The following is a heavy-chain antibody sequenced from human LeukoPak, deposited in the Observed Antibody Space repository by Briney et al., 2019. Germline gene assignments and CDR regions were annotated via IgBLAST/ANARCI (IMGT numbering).Heavy chain of an antibody. CDR3: ARAGDSSGYYHYYFDY. CDR1: GFTFSDYY. D-gene: IGHD3-22*01. J-gene: IGHJ4*02. V-gene: IGHV3-11*01. CDR2: ISSSGSTI. Sequence: GGSLRLSCAASGFTFSDYYMSWIRQAPGKGLEWISYISSSGSTIYYADSVKGRFTISRDNAKNSLYLQMNSLRAEDTAVYYCARAGDSSGYYHYYFDYWGQGTLVTVSS.